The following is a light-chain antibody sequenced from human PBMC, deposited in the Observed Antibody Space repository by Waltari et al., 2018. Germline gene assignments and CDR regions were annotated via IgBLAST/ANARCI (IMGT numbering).Light chain of an antibody. Sequence: QSALTQXXSVSGSXGQSITISCTGSRSDVGRYDLFSWYQQQPEKGSQVRIFEDNKPPSGVSNRFSGSKSGNTASLTIAGLRAKDEADYYCCXXADSWTWVFGGXTNLSAL. V-gene: IGLV2-23*01. CDR3: CXXADSWTWV. J-gene: IGLJ3*02. CDR2: EDN. CDR1: RSDVGRYDL.